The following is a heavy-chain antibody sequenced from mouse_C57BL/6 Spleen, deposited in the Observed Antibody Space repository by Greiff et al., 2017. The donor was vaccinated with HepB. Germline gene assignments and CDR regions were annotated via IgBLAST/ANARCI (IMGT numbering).Heavy chain of an antibody. CDR1: GFTFSSYA. V-gene: IGHV5-4*01. CDR3: ARERDYGSSYWYFDV. Sequence: EVQGVESGGGLVKPGGSLKLSCAASGFTFSSYAMSWVRQTPEKRLEWVATISDGGSYTYYPDNVKGRFTISRDNAKNNRYLQMSHLKSEDTAMYYCARERDYGSSYWYFDVWGTGTTVTVSS. J-gene: IGHJ1*03. CDR2: ISDGGSYT. D-gene: IGHD1-1*01.